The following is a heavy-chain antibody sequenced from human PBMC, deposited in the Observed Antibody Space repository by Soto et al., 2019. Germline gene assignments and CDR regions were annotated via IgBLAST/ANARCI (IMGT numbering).Heavy chain of an antibody. J-gene: IGHJ4*02. D-gene: IGHD6-19*01. CDR1: GYTFSGFY. CDR3: ASAAVTGTAGLDF. V-gene: IGHV1-2*02. Sequence: ASVKISCKASGYTFSGFYMHWVRQAPGQGLEWMGWINPNSGGTKSAEKFQGRITMTRDTSISTAYMELSRLTSDDTAVYYCASAAVTGTAGLDFWGQGTQVTVSS. CDR2: INPNSGGT.